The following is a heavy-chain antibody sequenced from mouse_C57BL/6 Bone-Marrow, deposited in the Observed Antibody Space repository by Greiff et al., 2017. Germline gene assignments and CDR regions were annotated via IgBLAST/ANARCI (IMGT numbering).Heavy chain of an antibody. V-gene: IGHV5-12*01. J-gene: IGHJ3*01. D-gene: IGHD1-1*01. CDR2: ISNGGGST. CDR1: GFTFSDYY. Sequence: EVMLVESGGGLVQPGGSLKLSCAASGFTFSDYYMYWVRQTPEKRLEWVAYISNGGGSTYYPDTVKGRFTISRDNAKNTLYLQMSRLKSEDTAMYYCARPLLLRTPLAYWGQGTLVTVSA. CDR3: ARPLLLRTPLAY.